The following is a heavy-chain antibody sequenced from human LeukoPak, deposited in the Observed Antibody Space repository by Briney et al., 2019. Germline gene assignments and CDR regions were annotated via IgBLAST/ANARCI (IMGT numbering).Heavy chain of an antibody. CDR1: GYTFTSYG. D-gene: IGHD2-15*01. V-gene: IGHV1-18*01. CDR2: ISAYNGNT. CDR3: ARDPCSGGSCHDVLDI. J-gene: IGHJ3*02. Sequence: GASVKVSCKASGYTFTSYGISWVRQAPGQGLEWMGWISAYNGNTNSAQKLQGRVTMTTDTSTSTAHMELRSLRSDDAAVYYCARDPCSGGSCHDVLDIWGQGTTVTVSS.